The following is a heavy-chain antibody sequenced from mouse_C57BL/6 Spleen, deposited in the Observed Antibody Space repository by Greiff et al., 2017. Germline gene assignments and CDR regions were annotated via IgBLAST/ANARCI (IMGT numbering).Heavy chain of an antibody. D-gene: IGHD3-2*02. CDR1: GYAFSSYW. J-gene: IGHJ2*01. Sequence: QVQLQQSGAELVKPGASVKISCKASGYAFSSYWMNWVKQRPGKGLEWIGQIYPGDGDTNYNGKFKGKATLTADKSSSTAYMQLSSLTSEDSAVYFCARKSSGYSYFDYWGQGTTLTVSS. V-gene: IGHV1-80*01. CDR3: ARKSSGYSYFDY. CDR2: IYPGDGDT.